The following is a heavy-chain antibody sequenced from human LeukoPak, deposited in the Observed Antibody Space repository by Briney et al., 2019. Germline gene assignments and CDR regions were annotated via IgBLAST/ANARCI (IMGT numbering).Heavy chain of an antibody. CDR3: ARLWTRYGLRFDP. D-gene: IGHD4-17*01. Sequence: SETLSLTCTVSGGSISSSSYYWGWIRQPPGKGLEWIGSIYYSGSTYYNPSLKSRVTISVDTSKNQFSLKLSSVTAADTAVYCCARLWTRYGLRFDPWGQGTLVTVSS. CDR1: GGSISSSSYY. V-gene: IGHV4-39*01. J-gene: IGHJ5*02. CDR2: IYYSGST.